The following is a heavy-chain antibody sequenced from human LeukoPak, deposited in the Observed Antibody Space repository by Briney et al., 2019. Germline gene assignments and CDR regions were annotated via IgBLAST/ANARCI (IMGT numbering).Heavy chain of an antibody. CDR2: ISYDGSNK. J-gene: IGHJ3*02. V-gene: IGHV3-30-3*01. Sequence: GRSLRLSCAASGFTFSSYAMHWVRQAPGKGLEWVAVISYDGSNKYYADSVKGRFTISRDNSKNTLYLQMNSLRAEDTAVYYCARDLVDYGGNLGAFDIWGQGTMVTVSS. CDR1: GFTFSSYA. D-gene: IGHD4-23*01. CDR3: ARDLVDYGGNLGAFDI.